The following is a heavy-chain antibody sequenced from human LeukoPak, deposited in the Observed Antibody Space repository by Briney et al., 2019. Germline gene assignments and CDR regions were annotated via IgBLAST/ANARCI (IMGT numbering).Heavy chain of an antibody. V-gene: IGHV3-23*01. Sequence: GGSLRLSCAASGLHFSGTAMSWVRRAPGRGLEWVSAISHDGMNAYYADSVKGRFTISRDNSKKTVSLEMSSLTAADTGVYYCAKDGAQYSSGPECDPRGQGALVTVSP. CDR3: AKDGAQYSSGPECDP. J-gene: IGHJ5*02. CDR2: ISHDGMNA. CDR1: GLHFSGTA. D-gene: IGHD6-19*01.